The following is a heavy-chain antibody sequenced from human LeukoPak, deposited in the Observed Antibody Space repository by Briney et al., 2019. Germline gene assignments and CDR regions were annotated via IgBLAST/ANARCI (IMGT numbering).Heavy chain of an antibody. V-gene: IGHV3-30*03. CDR1: GFTFSSYG. D-gene: IGHD3-10*01. J-gene: IGHJ4*02. CDR3: ARDYGSGSYYIDN. Sequence: PGGSLRLSCAASGFTFSSYGMHWVRQAPGKGLEWVALISYDASNKYYADSVKGRFTISRDNSKNTLYLQMSSLRAEDTAVYYCARDYGSGSYYIDNWGQGTLVTVSS. CDR2: ISYDASNK.